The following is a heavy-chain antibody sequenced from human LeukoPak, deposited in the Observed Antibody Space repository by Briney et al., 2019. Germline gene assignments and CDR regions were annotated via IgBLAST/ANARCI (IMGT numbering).Heavy chain of an antibody. J-gene: IGHJ5*02. CDR2: IYYSGST. CDR1: GGSISSSSYY. Sequence: SETLSLTCTVSGGSISSSSYYWGWIRQPPGQGLEWIGSIYYSGSTYYNPSLKSRVTISVDTSKNQFSLKLSSVTAADTAVYYCARAYYYDSSGYYSGINWFDPWGQGTLVTVSS. V-gene: IGHV4-39*01. CDR3: ARAYYYDSSGYYSGINWFDP. D-gene: IGHD3-22*01.